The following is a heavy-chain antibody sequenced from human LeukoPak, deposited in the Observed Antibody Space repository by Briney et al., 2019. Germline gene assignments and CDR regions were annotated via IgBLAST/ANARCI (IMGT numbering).Heavy chain of an antibody. D-gene: IGHD3-22*01. V-gene: IGHV3-53*05. CDR2: IYSGGST. CDR1: GFTVSSNY. Sequence: GGSLRLSCAASGFTVSSNYMSWVRQAPGKGLEWVSVIYSGGSTYYADSVKGRFTISRDNSKNTLYLQMNSLRAEDTAVYYCAKGNAMIVVVDWFDPWGQGTLVTVSS. J-gene: IGHJ5*02. CDR3: AKGNAMIVVVDWFDP.